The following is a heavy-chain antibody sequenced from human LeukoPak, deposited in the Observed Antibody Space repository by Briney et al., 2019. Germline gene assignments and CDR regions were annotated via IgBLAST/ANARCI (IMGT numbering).Heavy chain of an antibody. CDR3: ARDRVGQQLVGRTNNYYYMDV. J-gene: IGHJ6*03. CDR1: GGSISSYY. V-gene: IGHV4-59*01. CDR2: IYYSGST. D-gene: IGHD6-13*01. Sequence: PSETLSLTCTVSGGSISSYYWSWIRQPPGKGLEWIGYIYYSGSTNYNPSLKSRVTISGDTSKNQFSLKLRSVTAADTAVYYCARDRVGQQLVGRTNNYYYMDVWGKGTTVTISS.